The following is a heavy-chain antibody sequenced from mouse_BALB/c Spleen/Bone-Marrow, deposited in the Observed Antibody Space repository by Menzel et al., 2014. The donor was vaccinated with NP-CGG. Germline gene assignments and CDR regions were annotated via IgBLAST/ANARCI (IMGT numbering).Heavy chain of an antibody. CDR3: TRGRRDAMDY. CDR2: INPSNGGT. J-gene: IGHJ4*01. CDR1: GYTFTSYY. Sequence: VQLVESGAELVKPGASVKLSCKASGYTFTSYYMYWVKQRPGQGLEWIGEINPSNGGTNFNEKFKSKATLTVDKSSSTAYMQLSSLTSEDSAVYYCTRGRRDAMDYWGQGTSATVSS. V-gene: IGHV1S16*01.